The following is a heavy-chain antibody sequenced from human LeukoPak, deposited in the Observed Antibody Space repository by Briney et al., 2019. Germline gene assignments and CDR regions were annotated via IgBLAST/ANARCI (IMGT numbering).Heavy chain of an antibody. J-gene: IGHJ3*02. Sequence: SETLSLTCTVSGGSISSGSYYWSWIRQPPGKGLEWIGYIYQSGSTYFNPSLKSRVTISVDGSKNQFSLKLSSVTAADTAVYYCARDGSSDGSRRGAAFDIWGQGTMVTVSS. CDR2: IYQSGST. CDR1: GGSISSGSYY. CDR3: ARDGSSDGSRRGAAFDI. D-gene: IGHD3-10*01. V-gene: IGHV4-30-2*01.